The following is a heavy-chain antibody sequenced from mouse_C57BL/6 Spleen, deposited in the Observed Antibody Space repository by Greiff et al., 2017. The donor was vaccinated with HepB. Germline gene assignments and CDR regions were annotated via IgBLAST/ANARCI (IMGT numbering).Heavy chain of an antibody. CDR2: IDPENGDT. J-gene: IGHJ2*01. CDR1: GFNIKDDY. V-gene: IGHV14-4*01. CDR3: TTNGFDY. Sequence: EVQRVESGAELVRPGASVKLSCTASGFNIKDDYMHWVKQRPEQGLEWIGWIDPENGDTEYASKFQGKATITADTSSNTAYLQLSSLTSEDTAVYYCTTNGFDYWGQGTTLTVSS.